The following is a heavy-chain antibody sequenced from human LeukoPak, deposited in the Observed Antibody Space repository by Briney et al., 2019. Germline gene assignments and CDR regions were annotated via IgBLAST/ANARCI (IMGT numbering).Heavy chain of an antibody. CDR3: AKGGGSSWYEGSWFDP. CDR2: ISWNSGSI. Sequence: PGGSLRLSCAASGFTFDDYAMHWVRQAPGKGLEWVSGISWNSGSIGYADSVKGRFTISRDNAKNSLYLQTNSLRAEDMALYYCAKGGGSSWYEGSWFDPWGQGTLVTVSS. V-gene: IGHV3-9*03. D-gene: IGHD6-13*01. J-gene: IGHJ5*02. CDR1: GFTFDDYA.